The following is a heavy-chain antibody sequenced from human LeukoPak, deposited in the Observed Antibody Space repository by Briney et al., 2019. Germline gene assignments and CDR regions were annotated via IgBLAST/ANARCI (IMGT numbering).Heavy chain of an antibody. Sequence: GAXLKISCKGSGSSFTSYWIGWVRPMPGKGMEWMGIIYPGDSDTRYSPSFQGQVTISADKSISTAYLQWSSLKASDTAMYYCARSVGDLPLDAFDIWGQGTMVTVSS. V-gene: IGHV5-51*01. J-gene: IGHJ3*02. D-gene: IGHD1-26*01. CDR1: GSSFTSYW. CDR3: ARSVGDLPLDAFDI. CDR2: IYPGDSDT.